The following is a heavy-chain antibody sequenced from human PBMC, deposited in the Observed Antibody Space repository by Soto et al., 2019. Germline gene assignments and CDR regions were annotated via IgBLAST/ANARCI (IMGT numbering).Heavy chain of an antibody. CDR2: IGGTGDST. CDR3: TPRFGGVVPDGRFDY. D-gene: IGHD3-16*01. J-gene: IGHJ4*02. Sequence: PVGSLRLSCVVSEFTFSSYAMSWFRQAPGKGLQWVSAIGGTGDSTYYADSVKGRFTISRDNSKNTLYLQMNSLRDEDTAIYYCTPRFGGVVPDGRFDYWGQGTLVTVSS. CDR1: EFTFSSYA. V-gene: IGHV3-23*01.